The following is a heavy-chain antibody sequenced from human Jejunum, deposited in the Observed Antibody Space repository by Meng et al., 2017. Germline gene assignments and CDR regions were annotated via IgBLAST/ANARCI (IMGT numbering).Heavy chain of an antibody. V-gene: IGHV4-34*01. CDR1: GGSFSGYT. CDR2: IEHSGST. CDR3: AAMEAGWHNYFDP. D-gene: IGHD5-24*01. Sequence: SETLSLTCAVSGGSFSGYTWSWIRQPPGKGLEWIGEIEHSGSTSYRPSLKSRVTIPKDPSKNQFSLKLTSVTAADTAVYYCAAMEAGWHNYFDPWGQGNRVTGAS. J-gene: IGHJ5*01.